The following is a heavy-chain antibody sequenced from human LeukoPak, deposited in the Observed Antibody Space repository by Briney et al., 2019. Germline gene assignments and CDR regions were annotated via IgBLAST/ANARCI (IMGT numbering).Heavy chain of an antibody. CDR1: GYTFTDYY. CDR3: ARVPYSSSPSFYYYYYMDV. D-gene: IGHD6-6*01. CDR2: INPASGST. Sequence: GASVKVSCKGSGYTFTDYYFHWVRQAPGQGLEWMGIINPASGSTTYAQSFQGRVTMTRDTSTSTAYMELRSLRSDDTAVYYCARVPYSSSPSFYYYYYMDVWGKGTTVTVSS. J-gene: IGHJ6*03. V-gene: IGHV1-46*01.